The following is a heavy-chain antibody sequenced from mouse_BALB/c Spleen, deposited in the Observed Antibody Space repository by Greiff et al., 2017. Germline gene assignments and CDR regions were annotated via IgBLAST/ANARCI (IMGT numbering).Heavy chain of an antibody. Sequence: DVMLVESGGGLVKPGGSLKLSCAASGFTFSDYYMYWVRQTPEKRLEWVATISDGGSYTYYPDSVKGRFTISRDNAKNNLYLQMSSLKSEDTAMYYCARDPYGSEAYWGQGTLVTVSA. CDR3: ARDPYGSEAY. CDR2: ISDGGSYT. CDR1: GFTFSDYY. J-gene: IGHJ3*01. V-gene: IGHV5-4*02. D-gene: IGHD1-1*01.